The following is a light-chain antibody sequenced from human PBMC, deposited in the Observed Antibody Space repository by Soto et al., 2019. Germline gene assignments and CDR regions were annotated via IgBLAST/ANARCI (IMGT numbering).Light chain of an antibody. CDR2: DAS. CDR3: QQRSSWPQIT. J-gene: IGKJ5*01. V-gene: IGKV1-5*01. CDR1: QSISSW. Sequence: DIQMTQSPSTLSASVGDRVTITCRASQSISSWLAWYQQKPGKAPKLLIYDASSLESGVPSRFSGSGSGTEFTLTISSLEPEDFAVYYCQQRSSWPQITFGQGTRLEI.